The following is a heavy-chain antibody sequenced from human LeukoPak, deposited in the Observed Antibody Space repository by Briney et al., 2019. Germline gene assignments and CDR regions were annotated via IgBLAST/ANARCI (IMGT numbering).Heavy chain of an antibody. CDR3: ARHPYDSSGYYYRNWFDP. D-gene: IGHD3-22*01. J-gene: IGHJ5*02. CDR1: GGSISSSSYY. V-gene: IGHV4-39*01. Sequence: SETLSLTCTVSGGSISSSSYYWGWIRQPPGKGLEWIGEINHSGSTNYNPSLKSRVTISVDTSKNQFSLKLSSVTAADTAVYYCARHPYDSSGYYYRNWFDPWGQGTLVTVSS. CDR2: INHSGST.